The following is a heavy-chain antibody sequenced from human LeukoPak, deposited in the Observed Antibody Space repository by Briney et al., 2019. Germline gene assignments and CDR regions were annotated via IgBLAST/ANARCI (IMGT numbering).Heavy chain of an antibody. Sequence: ASVKVSCKASGYTFTSYGISWVRQAPGQGLEWMGWISAYNGNTNYAQKLQGRVTMTTDTSTSTAYMELRSLRSDDTAVYYCARGVLRLLEWPGSAFDIWGQGTMVTVSS. V-gene: IGHV1-18*01. CDR3: ARGVLRLLEWPGSAFDI. CDR1: GYTFTSYG. J-gene: IGHJ3*02. CDR2: ISAYNGNT. D-gene: IGHD3-3*01.